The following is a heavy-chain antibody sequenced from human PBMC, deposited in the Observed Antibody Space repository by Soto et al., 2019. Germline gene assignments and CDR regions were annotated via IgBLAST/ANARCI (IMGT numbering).Heavy chain of an antibody. D-gene: IGHD2-21*01. Sequence: QVQLVQSGAEVKKPGSSVKVSCKASGGTFSSYAISWVRQAPGQGLEWMGGIIPIFGTANYAQKFQGRVTITADESTSTAYMELSSLSYEDTAVYYCAREGASGSHIGDWGQGTLVTVSS. CDR1: GGTFSSYA. CDR3: AREGASGSHIGD. V-gene: IGHV1-69*01. J-gene: IGHJ4*02. CDR2: IIPIFGTA.